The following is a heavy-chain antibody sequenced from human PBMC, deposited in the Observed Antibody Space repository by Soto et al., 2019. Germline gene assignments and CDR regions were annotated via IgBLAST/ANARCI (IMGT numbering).Heavy chain of an antibody. V-gene: IGHV4-34*01. Sequence: SETLSLTDAIYGGSFSDYYWSWIRQPPGKGLEWIGEINHSGSTNYNPSLKSRVTISVDTSKNQFSLKLSSVTAADTAVYYCARASWPRGYCSGGSCYYYYYYMDVWGKGTTVTVSS. J-gene: IGHJ6*03. CDR2: INHSGST. D-gene: IGHD2-15*01. CDR1: GGSFSDYY. CDR3: ARASWPRGYCSGGSCYYYYYYMDV.